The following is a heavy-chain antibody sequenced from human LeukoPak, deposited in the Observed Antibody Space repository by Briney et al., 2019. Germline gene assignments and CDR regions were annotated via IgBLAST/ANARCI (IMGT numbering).Heavy chain of an antibody. J-gene: IGHJ3*02. CDR3: ALLEWLSNDAFDI. V-gene: IGHV1-46*01. Sequence: GASVKVSCKASGYTFTSYYMHWVRQAPGQGLEWMGIINPSGGSTSYAQKFQGRVTMTRDTSTSTAYMELSSLRSEDTAVYYCALLEWLSNDAFDIWGQGTMVTVSS. D-gene: IGHD3-3*01. CDR2: INPSGGST. CDR1: GYTFTSYY.